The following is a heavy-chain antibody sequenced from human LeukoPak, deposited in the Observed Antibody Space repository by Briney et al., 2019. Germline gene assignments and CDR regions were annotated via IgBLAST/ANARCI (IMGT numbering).Heavy chain of an antibody. J-gene: IGHJ6*03. Sequence: GGSLRPSCAASGFTFSNYAMTWVRQAPGRGLEWVSTISGSGVSIYYADSVRGRFTISRDNSKNTLYLQMNSLRAEDTAVYYCAKDHAGTTYYYYMDVWGKGTTVTVSS. D-gene: IGHD1-7*01. V-gene: IGHV3-23*01. CDR3: AKDHAGTTYYYYMDV. CDR1: GFTFSNYA. CDR2: ISGSGVSI.